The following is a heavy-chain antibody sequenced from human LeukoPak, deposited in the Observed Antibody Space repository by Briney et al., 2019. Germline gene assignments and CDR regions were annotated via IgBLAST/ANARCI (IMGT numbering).Heavy chain of an antibody. CDR2: IYHSGST. Sequence: SETLSLTCTVSGYSISSGYYWGWIRQSPGKGLEWIGSIYHSGSTYYNPSLKSRVTISMDTTRNQFSLKLTSVTAADTAVYYCAGKYYYDSSGYFYVDWWGQGTLVTVSS. CDR1: GYSISSGYY. J-gene: IGHJ4*02. D-gene: IGHD3-22*01. V-gene: IGHV4-38-2*02. CDR3: AGKYYYDSSGYFYVDW.